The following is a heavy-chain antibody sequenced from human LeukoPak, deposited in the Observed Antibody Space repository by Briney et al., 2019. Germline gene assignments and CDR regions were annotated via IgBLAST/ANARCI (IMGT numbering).Heavy chain of an antibody. V-gene: IGHV3-66*01. CDR1: GFTVSSNY. Sequence: GGSLRLSCAASGFTVSSNYMSWVRQAPGKGLEWVSVIYSDGTTYYAHSVKGRFTISRDNSKNTLYIQMNSLRAEDTAVYYCARVGYSNWFDPWGQGTLVTVSS. CDR3: ARVGYSNWFDP. CDR2: IYSDGTT. D-gene: IGHD1-26*01. J-gene: IGHJ5*02.